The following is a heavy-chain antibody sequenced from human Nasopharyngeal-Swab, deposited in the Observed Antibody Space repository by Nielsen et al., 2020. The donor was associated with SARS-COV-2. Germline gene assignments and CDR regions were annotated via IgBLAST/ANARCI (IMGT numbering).Heavy chain of an antibody. J-gene: IGHJ3*02. D-gene: IGHD3-3*01. CDR3: AREILRFLEWLLPDAFDI. CDR2: IIPILGIA. CDR1: GGIFSSYA. V-gene: IGHV1-69*10. Sequence: SVNVSCKASGGIFSSYAISWVRQAPGQGLEWMGGIIPILGIANYAQKFQGRVTITADKSTSTAYMELSSLRSEDTAVYYCAREILRFLEWLLPDAFDIWGQGTMVTVSS.